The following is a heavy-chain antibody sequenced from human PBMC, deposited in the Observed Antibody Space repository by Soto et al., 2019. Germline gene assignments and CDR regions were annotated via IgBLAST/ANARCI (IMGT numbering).Heavy chain of an antibody. CDR2: ISGSGGST. J-gene: IGHJ4*02. Sequence: EVQLLEPGGGLVQPGGSLRLSCAASGFTFSSYAMSWVRQAPGKGLEWVSAISGSGGSTDYADSVKGRFTISRDNSKNSLYLQMHSLRAEDTALYYCAKDLVSIFGVAPDYWGQGTLVTVSS. V-gene: IGHV3-23*01. D-gene: IGHD3-3*01. CDR1: GFTFSSYA. CDR3: AKDLVSIFGVAPDY.